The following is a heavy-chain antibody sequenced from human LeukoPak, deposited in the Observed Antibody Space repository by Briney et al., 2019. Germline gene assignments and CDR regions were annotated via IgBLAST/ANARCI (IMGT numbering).Heavy chain of an antibody. V-gene: IGHV2-70*11. CDR1: GFSLSTRGMC. D-gene: IGHD3-10*01. CDR3: ARIPDYYRSGSYPDY. J-gene: IGHJ4*02. Sequence: SGPTLVNPTQTLTLSCTFSGFSLSTRGMCVSWIRQPPGKALEWLARIDWDDDKYYSTSLKTRLTISKDTSKNQVVLTMTNMDPVDTATYYCARIPDYYRSGSYPDYWGQGTLVTVSS. CDR2: IDWDDDK.